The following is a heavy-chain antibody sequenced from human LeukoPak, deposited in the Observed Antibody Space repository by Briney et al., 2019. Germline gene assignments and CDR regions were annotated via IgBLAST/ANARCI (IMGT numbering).Heavy chain of an antibody. V-gene: IGHV3-23*01. CDR1: AFTFSSYA. Sequence: GGSLRLSCAASAFTFSSYAMSWVRQAPGKGLEWVSAISGSGGSTYYADSVKGRFTFSRDNSKNSLYLQMSSLRAEDTAAYYCARGDPIRGVITYDAFDIWGQGTMVTVSS. CDR2: ISGSGGST. D-gene: IGHD3-10*01. CDR3: ARGDPIRGVITYDAFDI. J-gene: IGHJ3*02.